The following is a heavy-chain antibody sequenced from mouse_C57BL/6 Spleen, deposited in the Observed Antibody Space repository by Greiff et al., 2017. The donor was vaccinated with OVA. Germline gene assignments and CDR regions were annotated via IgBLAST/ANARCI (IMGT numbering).Heavy chain of an antibody. V-gene: IGHV1-50*01. CDR2: IDPSDSYT. J-gene: IGHJ3*01. CDR3: ASRTAVVATRFAY. CDR1: GYTFTSYW. D-gene: IGHD1-1*01. Sequence: QVQLKQPGAELVKPGASVKLSCKASGYTFTSYWMQWVKQRPGQGLEWIGEIDPSDSYTNYNQKFKGKATLTVDTSSSTAYMQLSSLTSEDSAVYYCASRTAVVATRFAYWGQGTLVTVSA.